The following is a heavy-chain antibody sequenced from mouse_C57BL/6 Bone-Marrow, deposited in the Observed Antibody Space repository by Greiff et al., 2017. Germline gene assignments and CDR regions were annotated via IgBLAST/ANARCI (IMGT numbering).Heavy chain of an antibody. J-gene: IGHJ4*01. CDR3: ARQLRLRDYAMDY. Sequence: EVQVVESGGDLVKPGGSLKLSCAASGFTFSSYGMSWVRQTPDKRLEWVATISSGGSYTYYPDSVKGRFTISRDNAKNTLYLQMSRLKSEDTAMYYCARQLRLRDYAMDYWGQGTSVTVSS. CDR2: ISSGGSYT. V-gene: IGHV5-6*01. D-gene: IGHD3-2*02. CDR1: GFTFSSYG.